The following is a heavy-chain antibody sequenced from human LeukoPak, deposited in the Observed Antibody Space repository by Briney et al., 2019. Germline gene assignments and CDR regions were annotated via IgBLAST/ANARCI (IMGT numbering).Heavy chain of an antibody. V-gene: IGHV1-8*01. CDR3: ARDSRLSHGTYPYDYYGMDV. CDR2: MNLNSGNT. J-gene: IGHJ6*02. CDR1: GYTFTSYD. Sequence: ASVTVSCKASGYTFTSYDINWVRQATGQGLEWVGWMNLNSGNTGYAQKFQGRVIMTRNTSISAAYMELSSLRSEDTAVYYCARDSRLSHGTYPYDYYGMDVWGQGTTVTVSS.